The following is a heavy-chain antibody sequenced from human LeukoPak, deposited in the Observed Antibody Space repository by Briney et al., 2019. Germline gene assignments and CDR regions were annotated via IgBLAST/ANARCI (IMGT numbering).Heavy chain of an antibody. V-gene: IGHV4-34*01. D-gene: IGHD1-26*01. Sequence: SETLSLTCAVSGGAVSGYYWSWIRQPPGKGLEWIGEISHSGSTNYHPSLQSRGTISVDTSKNQFSLKLSAVTAADTAVYYCARGPPTTALTYFQHWGQGTLVTVSS. J-gene: IGHJ1*01. CDR2: ISHSGST. CDR3: ARGPPTTALTYFQH. CDR1: GGAVSGYY.